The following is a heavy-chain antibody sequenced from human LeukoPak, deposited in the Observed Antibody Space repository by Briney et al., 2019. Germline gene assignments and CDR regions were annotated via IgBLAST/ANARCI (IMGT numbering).Heavy chain of an antibody. D-gene: IGHD6-13*01. CDR2: ISGSGHSI. V-gene: IGHV3-23*01. CDR3: AKEEAAHPY. J-gene: IGHJ4*02. CDR1: GFTFSSYE. Sequence: LSGGSLRLSCAASGFTFSSYEMNWVRQAPGKGLEWVSVISGSGHSIYYADFVKGRFTISRDNSKNTLYLQMNSLRADDTAVYYCAKEEAAHPYWGQGTLVTVSS.